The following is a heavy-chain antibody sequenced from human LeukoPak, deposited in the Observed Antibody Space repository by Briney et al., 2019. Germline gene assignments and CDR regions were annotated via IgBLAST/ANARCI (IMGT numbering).Heavy chain of an antibody. CDR2: IDASGSF. J-gene: IGHJ4*02. CDR1: GGSISSSY. D-gene: IGHD3-22*01. V-gene: IGHV4-4*07. CDR3: ATLGFSSGYYYYFDH. Sequence: SETLSLTCTVSGGSISSSYWTWIRQPAGKGLEWIGRIDASGSFNYNPSLKSRVTMSVDRSSNQFSLMLSPVTAADTAVYYCATLGFSSGYYYYFDHWGQGTLVTVSS.